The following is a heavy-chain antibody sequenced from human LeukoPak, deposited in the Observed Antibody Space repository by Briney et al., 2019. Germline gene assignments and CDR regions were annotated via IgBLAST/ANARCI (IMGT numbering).Heavy chain of an antibody. J-gene: IGHJ4*02. D-gene: IGHD3-10*01. CDR2: IYYSGST. V-gene: IGHV4-59*12. Sequence: PSETLSLTCTVSGGSISSYYWSWIRQPPGKGLEWIGYIYYSGSTNYNPSLKSRVTISVDTSKTQFSLKVTSVTAADTAVYYCARDLGTYGLFDYWGQGTLVIVSS. CDR3: ARDLGTYGLFDY. CDR1: GGSISSYY.